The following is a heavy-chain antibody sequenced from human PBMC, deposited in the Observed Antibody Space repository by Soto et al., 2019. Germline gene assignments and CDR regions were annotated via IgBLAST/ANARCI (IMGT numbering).Heavy chain of an antibody. CDR1: GYIFTNHY. V-gene: IGHV1-18*04. CDR3: VRQDDSSGGWAFDI. Sequence: ASVKVSCKASGYIFTNHYIHWVRQAPGQGLEWMGWISANSGNTNYAQKFQGRVTMTTDTSTSTAYMELRSLRSDDTAVYYCVRQDDSSGGWAFDIWGQGTMVTVSS. J-gene: IGHJ3*02. D-gene: IGHD3-22*01. CDR2: ISANSGNT.